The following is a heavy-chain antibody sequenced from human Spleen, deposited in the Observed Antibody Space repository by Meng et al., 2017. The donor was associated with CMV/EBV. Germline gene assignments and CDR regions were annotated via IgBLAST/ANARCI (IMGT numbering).Heavy chain of an antibody. J-gene: IGHJ5*02. Sequence: CTVSAGSLSSGDYYWSWIRQPPGEGLEWIGYIYYSGSTYYNPSLKSRVTISVDTSKNQFSLKLSSVTAADTAVYYCARVVAVNWFDPWGQGTLVTVSS. CDR3: ARVVAVNWFDP. V-gene: IGHV4-30-4*08. CDR2: IYYSGST. CDR1: AGSLSSGDYY.